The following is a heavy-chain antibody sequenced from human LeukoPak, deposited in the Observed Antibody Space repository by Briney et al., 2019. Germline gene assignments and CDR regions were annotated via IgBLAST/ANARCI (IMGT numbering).Heavy chain of an antibody. V-gene: IGHV3-30-3*01. Sequence: GGSLRLSCAASGFTFSSYAMHWVRQAPGKGLEWVAVISYDGSNKYYADSVKGRFTISRDNSKNTLYLQMNSLRAEDTAVYYCATDKWIQLWLWAFDIWGQGTMVTVSS. CDR1: GFTFSSYA. D-gene: IGHD5-18*01. J-gene: IGHJ3*02. CDR3: ATDKWIQLWLWAFDI. CDR2: ISYDGSNK.